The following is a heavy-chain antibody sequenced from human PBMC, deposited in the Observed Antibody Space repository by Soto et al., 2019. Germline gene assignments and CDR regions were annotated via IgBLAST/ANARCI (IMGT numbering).Heavy chain of an antibody. CDR2: VGGSGDDR. CDR3: AGRGGNGWGAFDF. J-gene: IGHJ3*01. V-gene: IGHV3-23*01. CDR1: GFTFGSYA. Sequence: EVQLLESGGGLVQPGGSLRLSCAASGFTFGSYAMCWVRQAPGKGLEWVSCVGGSGDDRYYADSVKGRFTISRGNAKNARSREVDALRAEDTALYHCAGRGGNGWGAFDFLGPGTMVTVSS. D-gene: IGHD1-26*01.